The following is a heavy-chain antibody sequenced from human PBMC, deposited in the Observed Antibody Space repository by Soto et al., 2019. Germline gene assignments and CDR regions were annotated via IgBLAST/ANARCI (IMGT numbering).Heavy chain of an antibody. CDR2: ISHDGSNT. D-gene: IGHD3-3*01. CDR1: GFTFRTNG. J-gene: IGHJ4*02. CDR3: AKPLEPWVPDH. Sequence: QVQLVESGGGVVQPGGSLRLSCAASGFTFRTNGMHWVRQAPGKGLEWVALISHDGSNTYYADSVKGRFTISRDNSNNTVFLQINSMRHDDRAVYYCAKPLEPWVPDHWGQGTVVTVSS. V-gene: IGHV3-30*18.